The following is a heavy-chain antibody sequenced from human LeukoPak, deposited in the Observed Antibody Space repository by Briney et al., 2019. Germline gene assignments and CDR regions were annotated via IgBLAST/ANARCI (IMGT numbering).Heavy chain of an antibody. CDR1: GFTFNSYW. Sequence: PGGSLRLSCAASGFTFNSYWMSWVRQAPGKRLEWVANIKEDGSEKYYVDSVKGRFTISRDNAKSSLYLQMNSLRAEDTAVYYCAREGYSLGPDYWGQGTLVTVSS. V-gene: IGHV3-7*03. CDR2: IKEDGSEK. D-gene: IGHD5-18*01. CDR3: AREGYSLGPDY. J-gene: IGHJ4*02.